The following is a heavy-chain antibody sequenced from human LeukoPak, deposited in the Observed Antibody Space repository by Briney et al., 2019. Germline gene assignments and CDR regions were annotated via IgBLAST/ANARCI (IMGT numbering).Heavy chain of an antibody. D-gene: IGHD3-10*01. Sequence: SETLSLTCTVSGGSISSYYWSWIRQPPGKGLEWIGYIYYSGSTNYNPSLKSRVTMSVDTSKNQFSLKLSSVTAADTAVYYCARLVRGAFDIWGQGTMVTVSS. CDR1: GGSISSYY. CDR3: ARLVRGAFDI. V-gene: IGHV4-59*12. CDR2: IYYSGST. J-gene: IGHJ3*02.